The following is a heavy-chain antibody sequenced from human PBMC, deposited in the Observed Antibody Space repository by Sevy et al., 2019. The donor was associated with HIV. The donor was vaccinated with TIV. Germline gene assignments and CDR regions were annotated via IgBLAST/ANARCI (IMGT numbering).Heavy chain of an antibody. J-gene: IGHJ4*02. CDR3: ARGHRYYDSSGYYGY. V-gene: IGHV4-34*01. CDR1: GGSFSGYY. CDR2: INHSGST. Sequence: SETLSLTCAVYGGSFSGYYWSWIRQPPGKGLEWIGEINHSGSTNYNPSLKSRVTISVDTSKNQFSLKLSSVTAADTALYYCARGHRYYDSSGYYGYWGQGTLVTVSS. D-gene: IGHD3-22*01.